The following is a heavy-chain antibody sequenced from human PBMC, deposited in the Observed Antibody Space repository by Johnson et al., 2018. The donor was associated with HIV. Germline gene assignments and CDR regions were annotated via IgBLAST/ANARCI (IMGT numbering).Heavy chain of an antibody. V-gene: IGHV3-30-3*01. D-gene: IGHD3-22*01. J-gene: IGHJ3*02. Sequence: QIQLVESGGDVVQPGRSLRLSCTASGFTFSSYAMHWVRQAPGKGLEWVAVISYDGSNKYYADSVKGRFTISRDNSKNTLYLQMNSLRAEDTAVYYCARVSKYYDSIRGAFDIWGQGTMVTVSS. CDR3: ARVSKYYDSIRGAFDI. CDR2: ISYDGSNK. CDR1: GFTFSSYA.